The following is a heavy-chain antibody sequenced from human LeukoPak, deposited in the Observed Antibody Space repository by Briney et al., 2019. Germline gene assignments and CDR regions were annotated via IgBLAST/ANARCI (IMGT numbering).Heavy chain of an antibody. D-gene: IGHD3-22*01. CDR3: ARSPYDSSGYYSDY. CDR2: MNPNSGNT. CDR1: GYTFSSYD. V-gene: IGHV1-8*01. J-gene: IGHJ4*02. Sequence: ASVKVSCKASGYTFSSYDINWVRQAAGQGLEWMGWMNPNSGNTGYAQKLQGRVSMTRNTSISTAYMELSSLRSEDTAVYYCARSPYDSSGYYSDYWGQGTLVTVSS.